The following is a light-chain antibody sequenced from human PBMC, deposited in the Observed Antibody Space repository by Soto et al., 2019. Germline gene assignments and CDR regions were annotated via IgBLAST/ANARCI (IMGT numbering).Light chain of an antibody. V-gene: IGLV2-11*01. CDR2: DVT. Sequence: QSALTQPRSVSASPGQSVTISCPGTSSDVGRYDYVSWYQQHPGKAPNLIVYDVTERPSGVPDRFSGSKSVNTASLTISGLQAEDEADYSCCSFAGSYSYVFGTGTKVTVL. CDR1: SSDVGRYDY. CDR3: CSFAGSYSYV. J-gene: IGLJ1*01.